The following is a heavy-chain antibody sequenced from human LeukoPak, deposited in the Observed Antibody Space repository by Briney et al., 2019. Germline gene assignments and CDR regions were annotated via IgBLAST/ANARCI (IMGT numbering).Heavy chain of an antibody. D-gene: IGHD5-18*01. CDR2: ICYSGST. CDR3: AREGGYSYGVTDY. Sequence: PSETLSLTCTVSGGSISSYYWSWIRQPPGKGLEWIGYICYSGSTNYNPSLKSRVTISVDTSKNQFSLKLSSVTAADTAVYYCAREGGYSYGVTDYWGQGTLVTVSS. V-gene: IGHV4-59*01. J-gene: IGHJ4*02. CDR1: GGSISSYY.